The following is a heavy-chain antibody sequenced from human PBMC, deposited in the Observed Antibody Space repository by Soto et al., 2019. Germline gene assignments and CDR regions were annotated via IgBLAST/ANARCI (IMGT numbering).Heavy chain of an antibody. V-gene: IGHV3-30-3*01. CDR2: ISYDGSNK. J-gene: IGHJ6*02. CDR1: GFTFSSYA. D-gene: IGHD4-17*01. CDR3: ARDRYDYGDYSRFPNYYYYGMDV. Sequence: GGSLRLSCAASGFTFSSYAMHWVRQAPGKGLEWVAVISYDGSNKYYADSVKGRFTISRDNSKNTLYLQMNSLRAEDTAVYYCARDRYDYGDYSRFPNYYYYGMDVWGQGTTVTVSS.